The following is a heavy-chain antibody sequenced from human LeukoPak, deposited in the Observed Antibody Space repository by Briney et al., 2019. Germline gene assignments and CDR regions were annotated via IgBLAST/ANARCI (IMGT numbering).Heavy chain of an antibody. Sequence: GGSLRLSCAASGFIFSDYYMSWIRQAPGKGLEWVSYISSSGSTIDYADSVKDRFTISRDNAKKSLYLQMNSLRAEDTAVYYCARGIRGYSGLVVHWGQGTLVTVSS. J-gene: IGHJ4*02. D-gene: IGHD5-12*01. CDR3: ARGIRGYSGLVVH. CDR2: ISSSGSTI. V-gene: IGHV3-11*04. CDR1: GFIFSDYY.